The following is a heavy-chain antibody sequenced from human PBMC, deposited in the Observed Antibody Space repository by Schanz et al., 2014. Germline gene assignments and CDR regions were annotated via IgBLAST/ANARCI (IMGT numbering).Heavy chain of an antibody. D-gene: IGHD5-12*01. Sequence: VQLVESGGGVVQPGRSLRLSCAASGFNFRNYGMHWVRQAPGKGLEWVSYISSSSSYTNYADSVKGRFTISRDNAKNSLYLQMNSLRAEDTAVYYCAGAVATIRADSFDIWGQGTMVTVSS. CDR2: ISSSSSYT. CDR3: AGAVATIRADSFDI. CDR1: GFNFRNYG. V-gene: IGHV3-21*05. J-gene: IGHJ3*02.